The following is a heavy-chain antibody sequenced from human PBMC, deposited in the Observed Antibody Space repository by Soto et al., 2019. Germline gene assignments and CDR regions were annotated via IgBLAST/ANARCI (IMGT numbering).Heavy chain of an antibody. CDR2: IYYSGST. Sequence: TLSLTCTVSGGSISSGGYYWSWIRQHPGKGLEWIGYIYYSGSTYYNPSLKSRVTISVDTSKNQFSLKLSSVTAADTAVYYCARLGTTVTTDYYYGMDVWGQGTTVTVSS. D-gene: IGHD4-17*01. CDR1: GGSISSGGYY. J-gene: IGHJ6*02. CDR3: ARLGTTVTTDYYYGMDV. V-gene: IGHV4-31*03.